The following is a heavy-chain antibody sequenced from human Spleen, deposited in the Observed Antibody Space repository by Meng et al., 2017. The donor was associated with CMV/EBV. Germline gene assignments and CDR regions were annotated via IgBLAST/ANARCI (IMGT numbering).Heavy chain of an antibody. CDR1: GYIFTNYG. V-gene: IGHV1-18*01. J-gene: IGHJ4*02. D-gene: IGHD3-9*01. CDR3: ARSGKLRYRSSSTCYYSDS. CDR2: ISAHTGYT. Sequence: ASVKVSCKPSGYIFTNYGLSWVRQAPGQGLEWMGWISAHTGYTKYAPRFLGRVTMTTDTPTRTAYMELRSLRSDDTAVYYCARSGKLRYRSSSTCYYSDSWGQGTLVTVSS.